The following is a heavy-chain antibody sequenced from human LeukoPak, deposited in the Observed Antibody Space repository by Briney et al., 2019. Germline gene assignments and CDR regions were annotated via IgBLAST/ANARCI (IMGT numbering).Heavy chain of an antibody. J-gene: IGHJ3*01. V-gene: IGHV1-58*01. CDR3: AAEAAYYYDSRDAFDV. Sequence: SVKVSCKASGFTFTSSAVQWVRQARGQRLEWIGWIVVGSGNTDYAQKFQERVTITRDMSTSLVYMELSSLRSEDTAVYYCAAEAAYYYDSRDAFDVWGQGTMVTVSS. D-gene: IGHD3-22*01. CDR2: IVVGSGNT. CDR1: GFTFTSSA.